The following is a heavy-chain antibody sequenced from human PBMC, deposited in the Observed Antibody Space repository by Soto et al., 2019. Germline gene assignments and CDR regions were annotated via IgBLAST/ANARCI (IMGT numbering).Heavy chain of an antibody. D-gene: IGHD6-19*01. CDR1: GGSISSSSYY. V-gene: IGHV4-39*01. CDR2: IYYSGST. Sequence: QLQLQESGPGLVKPSETLSLTCTVSGGSISSSSYYWGWIRQPPGKGLEWIGSIYYSGSTYYNPSLKSRVTISLETSRNEFSLKLSSVTAADTAVYYCASSIAVAGQHWGQGTLVTVSS. CDR3: ASSIAVAGQH. J-gene: IGHJ4*02.